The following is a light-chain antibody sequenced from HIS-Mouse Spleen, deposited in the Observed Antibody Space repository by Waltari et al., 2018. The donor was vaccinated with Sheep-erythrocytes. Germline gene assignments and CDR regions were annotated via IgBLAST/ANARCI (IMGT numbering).Light chain of an antibody. CDR2: QDS. Sequence: SYELTQPPSVSVSPGQTASITCSGDKLGDKYACWYQQKPGKSPVLVIYQDSKRPSGIPARFSGSNSGNTATLTISGTQAMDEADYYCQAWDSSKGVFGTGTKVTVL. CDR1: KLGDKY. J-gene: IGLJ1*01. CDR3: QAWDSSKGV. V-gene: IGLV3-1*01.